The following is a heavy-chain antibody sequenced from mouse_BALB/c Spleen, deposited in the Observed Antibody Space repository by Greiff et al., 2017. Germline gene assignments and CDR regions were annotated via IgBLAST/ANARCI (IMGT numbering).Heavy chain of an antibody. CDR2: ISYDGSN. V-gene: IGHV3-6*02. D-gene: IGHD1-1*01. Sequence: EVQLVESGPGLVKPSQSLSLTCSVTGYSITSGYYWNWIRQFPGNKLEWMGYISYDGSNNYNPSLKNRISITRDTSKNQFFLKLNSVTTEDTATYYCARDYYEDPFDYWGQGTTLTVSS. J-gene: IGHJ2*01. CDR1: GYSITSGYY. CDR3: ARDYYEDPFDY.